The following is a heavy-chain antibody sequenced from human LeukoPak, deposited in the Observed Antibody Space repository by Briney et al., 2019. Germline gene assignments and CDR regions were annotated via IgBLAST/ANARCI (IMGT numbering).Heavy chain of an antibody. D-gene: IGHD1-26*01. V-gene: IGHV1-2*02. Sequence: ASVKVSCKASGYTFTGYYMYWVRQAPGQGLEWMGWINPNSGGTNYAQKFQGRVTMTRDTSISTAYMELSRLRSDDTAVYYCARDGGRGVYYMDVWGKATTVTVSS. CDR3: ARDGGRGVYYMDV. J-gene: IGHJ6*03. CDR1: GYTFTGYY. CDR2: INPNSGGT.